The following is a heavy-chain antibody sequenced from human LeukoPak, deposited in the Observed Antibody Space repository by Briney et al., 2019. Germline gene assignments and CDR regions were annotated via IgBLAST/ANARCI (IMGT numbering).Heavy chain of an antibody. D-gene: IGHD2-8*02. Sequence: ASVRVSCKASGYTFTSYDINWVRQATGQGLEWMGWMNPNSGNTGYAQKFQGRVTITRNTSISTAYMELSSLRSEDMAIYYCARGRWTSHTVGYYFDHWGQGTLVTVSS. CDR2: MNPNSGNT. J-gene: IGHJ4*02. CDR1: GYTFTSYD. V-gene: IGHV1-8*03. CDR3: ARGRWTSHTVGYYFDH.